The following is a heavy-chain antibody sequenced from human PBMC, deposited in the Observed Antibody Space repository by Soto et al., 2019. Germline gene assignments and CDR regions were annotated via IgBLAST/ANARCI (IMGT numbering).Heavy chain of an antibody. CDR1: GYTFTGYY. J-gene: IGHJ3*02. Sequence: ASVKVSCKASGYTFTGYYMHWVRQAPGQGLEWMGWINPNSGGTNYAQKFQGWVTMTRDTSISTAYMELSRLRSDDTAVYYCARAPSYDFWSGYYSPGDAFDIWGQGTMVTVSS. D-gene: IGHD3-3*01. CDR3: ARAPSYDFWSGYYSPGDAFDI. CDR2: INPNSGGT. V-gene: IGHV1-2*04.